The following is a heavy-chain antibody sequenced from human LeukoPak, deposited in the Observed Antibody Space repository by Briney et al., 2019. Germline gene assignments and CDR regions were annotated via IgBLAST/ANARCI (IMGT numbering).Heavy chain of an antibody. J-gene: IGHJ4*02. CDR1: GYSFTGYY. CDR2: INPKRGGT. CDR3: ALLWFGELWTKAY. Sequence: ASVKVSCKASGYSFTGYYMHWVRQAPGQGLEWMGRINPKRGGTNYAQKFQGRVTLTRDTSISTAHMELSRLTSDDTAVYYCALLWFGELWTKAYGGQGTLFPFPS. V-gene: IGHV1-2*06. D-gene: IGHD3-10*01.